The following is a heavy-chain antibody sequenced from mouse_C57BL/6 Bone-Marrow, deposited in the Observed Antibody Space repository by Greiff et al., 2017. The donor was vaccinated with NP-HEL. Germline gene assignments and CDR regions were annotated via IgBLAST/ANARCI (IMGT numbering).Heavy chain of an antibody. CDR3: ARPYAMDY. J-gene: IGHJ4*01. V-gene: IGHV5-17*01. CDR2: ISSGSSTI. Sequence: EVMLVESGGGLVKPGGSLKLSCAASGFTFSDCGMHWVRQAPEKGLEWVAYISSGSSTIYYADTVKGRFTISRDNAKNTLFLQMTSLRSEDTAMYYCARPYAMDYWGQGTSVTVSS. CDR1: GFTFSDCG.